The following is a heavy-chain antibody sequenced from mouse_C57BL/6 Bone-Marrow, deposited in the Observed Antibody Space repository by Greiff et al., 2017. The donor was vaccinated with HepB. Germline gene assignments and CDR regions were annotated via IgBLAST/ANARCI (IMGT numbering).Heavy chain of an antibody. CDR1: GFTFSSYG. CDR2: ISSGGSYT. CDR3: ARGATVVAPFAY. Sequence: EVQVVESGGDLVKPGGSLKLSCAASGFTFSSYGMSWVRQTPDKRLEWVATISSGGSYTYYPDSVKGRFTISRDNAKNTLYLQMSSLKSEDTAMYYCARGATVVAPFAYWGQGTLVTVSA. J-gene: IGHJ3*01. V-gene: IGHV5-6*01. D-gene: IGHD1-1*01.